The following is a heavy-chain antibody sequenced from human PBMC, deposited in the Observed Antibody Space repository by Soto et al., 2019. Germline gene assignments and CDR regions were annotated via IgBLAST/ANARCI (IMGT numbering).Heavy chain of an antibody. V-gene: IGHV3-30*18. Sequence: GGSLRLSCAASGFTFSSYGMHWVRQAPGKGLEWVAVISYDGSNKYYADSVKGRFTISRDNSKNTLYLQMNSLRAEDTAVYYCANGYSYGYWVDAFDIWGQGTMVTVSS. J-gene: IGHJ3*02. D-gene: IGHD5-18*01. CDR3: ANGYSYGYWVDAFDI. CDR1: GFTFSSYG. CDR2: ISYDGSNK.